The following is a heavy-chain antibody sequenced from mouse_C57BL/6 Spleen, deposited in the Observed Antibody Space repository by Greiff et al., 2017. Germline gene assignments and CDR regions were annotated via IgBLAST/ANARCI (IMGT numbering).Heavy chain of an antibody. CDR2: IDPSDSYT. D-gene: IGHD2-3*01. J-gene: IGHJ2*01. Sequence: QVQLQQPGAELVRPGTSVKLSCKASGYTFTSYWMHWVKQRPGQGLEWIGVIDPSDSYTNYNQKFKGKATLTVDTSSSTAYMQRSSLTSEDSAVYYCARDDGYYWGQGTTLTVSS. CDR1: GYTFTSYW. CDR3: ARDDGYY. V-gene: IGHV1-59*01.